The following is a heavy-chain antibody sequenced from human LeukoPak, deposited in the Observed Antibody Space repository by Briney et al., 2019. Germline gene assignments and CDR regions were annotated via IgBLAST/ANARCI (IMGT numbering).Heavy chain of an antibody. CDR3: AREGRGWAFDI. J-gene: IGHJ3*02. CDR2: INPNSGGT. V-gene: IGHV1-2*02. Sequence: GASVKVSCKASGYTFTVYYIHWVRQGHAQGLEWMVWINPNSGGTNYAQKFQGRVTMTRDTSISTAYMELSRLRSDDTAVYYCAREGRGWAFDIWGQGTMVTVSS. CDR1: GYTFTVYY. D-gene: IGHD2-15*01.